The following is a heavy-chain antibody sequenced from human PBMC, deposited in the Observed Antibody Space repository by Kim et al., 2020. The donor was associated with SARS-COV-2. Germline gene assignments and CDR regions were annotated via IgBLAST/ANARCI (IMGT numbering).Heavy chain of an antibody. CDR3: AKGGGSSSWYADYYYGMDV. CDR1: GFTFSSYA. D-gene: IGHD6-13*01. V-gene: IGHV3-23*01. Sequence: GGSLRLSCAASGFTFSSYAMSWVRQAPGKGLEWVSAISGSGGSTYYADSVKGRFTISRDNYKNTLYLQMNSLRAEDTAVYYCAKGGGSSSWYADYYYGMDVWGQGTTVTVSS. CDR2: ISGSGGST. J-gene: IGHJ6*02.